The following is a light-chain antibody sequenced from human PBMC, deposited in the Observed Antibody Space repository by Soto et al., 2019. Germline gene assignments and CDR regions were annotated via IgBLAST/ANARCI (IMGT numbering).Light chain of an antibody. CDR3: QQYNPYSYT. CDR1: QSIGNW. Sequence: DIQMTQSPSTLSASVGDRVTITCRASQSIGNWLAWYQQKPGKAPNLLIYEASRLETGVPSRFSGSGSGTEFTLTISSLQPADFATYYCQQYNPYSYTFGQGTKLEIK. V-gene: IGKV1-5*03. J-gene: IGKJ2*01. CDR2: EAS.